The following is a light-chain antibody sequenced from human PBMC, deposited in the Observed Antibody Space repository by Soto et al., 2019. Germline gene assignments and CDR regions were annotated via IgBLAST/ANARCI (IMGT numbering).Light chain of an antibody. CDR1: QSVLYSSNNKNY. J-gene: IGKJ5*01. CDR2: WAS. V-gene: IGKV4-1*01. Sequence: DIVMTQSPDSLAVSLGERATINCKSSQSVLYSSNNKNYLAWYQQKPGQPPKLLIYWASTRESGVPDRFSGSGSGTDFTLTISSLPAEDVAVYDCQQYYSTPPITFGQGTRLEIK. CDR3: QQYYSTPPIT.